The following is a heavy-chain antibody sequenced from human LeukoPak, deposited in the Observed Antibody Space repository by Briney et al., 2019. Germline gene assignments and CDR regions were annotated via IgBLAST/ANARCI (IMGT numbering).Heavy chain of an antibody. CDR3: ARVGTSFDF. CDR2: IDPSDFYT. J-gene: IGHJ3*01. CDR1: GYSFTNYW. V-gene: IGHV5-10-1*01. D-gene: IGHD1-14*01. Sequence: GESLKISCKGLGYSFTNYWITWVRQMPGKGLEWMGRIDPSDFYTDYSPSFQGHVLISADRSISPAYLQWSSLQASDTAMYYCARVGTSFDFWGQGTGVTVSS.